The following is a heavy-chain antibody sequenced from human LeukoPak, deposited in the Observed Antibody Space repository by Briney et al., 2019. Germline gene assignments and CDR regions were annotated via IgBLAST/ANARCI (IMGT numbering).Heavy chain of an antibody. J-gene: IGHJ4*02. CDR2: INPDGSGK. Sequence: GGSLRLSCAASGFSFSSHWMNWVRQAPGKGLEWVANINPDGSGKYYVDSVKGRFSISRDSAKSSMYLQMNSLRAEDTAVYYCATSRTLDYWGQGTLVTVSS. V-gene: IGHV3-7*05. CDR3: ATSRTLDY. CDR1: GFSFSSHW.